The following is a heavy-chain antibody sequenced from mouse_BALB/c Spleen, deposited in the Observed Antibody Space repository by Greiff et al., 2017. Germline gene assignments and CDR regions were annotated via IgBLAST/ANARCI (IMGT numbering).Heavy chain of an antibody. J-gene: IGHJ2*01. D-gene: IGHD4-1*01. Sequence: EVQRVESGGGLVKPGGSLKLSCAASGFTFSSYAMSWVRQTPEKRLEWVASISSGGSTYYPDSVKGRFTISRDNARNILYLQMSSLRSEDTAMYYCARGTGDFDYWGQGTTLTVSS. CDR2: ISSGGST. V-gene: IGHV5-6-5*01. CDR3: ARGTGDFDY. CDR1: GFTFSSYA.